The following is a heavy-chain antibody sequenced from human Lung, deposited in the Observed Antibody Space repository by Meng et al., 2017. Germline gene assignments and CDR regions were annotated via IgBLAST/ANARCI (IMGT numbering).Heavy chain of an antibody. V-gene: IGHV4-39*01. J-gene: IGHJ5*02. CDR1: GGYSSTSGYC. CDR3: VRSSGWVRTGFDP. D-gene: IGHD6-19*01. CDR2: IGHRGIT. Sequence: QPQLQESGPGLVKPSEALSLTCSVFGGYSSTSGYCWGWIRQPPGKGLEWIGSIGHRGITYYTPSLKSRVTVSIDTSKSQFSLKLTSVTAAGTAVYYCVRSSGWVRTGFDPWGQGTLVTVYS.